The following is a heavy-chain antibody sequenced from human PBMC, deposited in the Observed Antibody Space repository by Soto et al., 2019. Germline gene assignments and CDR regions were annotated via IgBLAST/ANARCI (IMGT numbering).Heavy chain of an antibody. CDR3: ARFARIPDV. CDR2: INLDGSKK. CDR1: GFSFGSFW. J-gene: IGHJ6*02. D-gene: IGHD2-15*01. Sequence: EEQLEESGGGLVQPGGSLRLSCAASGFSFGSFWMTRVRQAPGKGLEYVAYINLDGSKKYYVDSVKGRFTISRDNAKNSLYLQMNSLRAEDTAVYYCARFARIPDVWGQGTRVTVSS. V-gene: IGHV3-7*03.